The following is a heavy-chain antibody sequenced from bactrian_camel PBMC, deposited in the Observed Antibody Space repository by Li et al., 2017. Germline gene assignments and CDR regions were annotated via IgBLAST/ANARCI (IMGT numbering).Heavy chain of an antibody. CDR1: GYTSDTGYY. CDR2: MYGDGNT. Sequence: VQLVESGRGSVQAGGSLRLSCAPSGYTSDTGYYMGWFRQAPGKEREGVAHMYGDGNTRTADSVKGRFAISKDNAKNILYLQMNSLKTEDTAMYYCARKLAAANYLQLSVRDFDFRGHGTQVTVS. D-gene: IGHD1*01. J-gene: IGHJ6*01. CDR3: ARKLAAANYLQLSVRDFDF. V-gene: IGHV3S10*01.